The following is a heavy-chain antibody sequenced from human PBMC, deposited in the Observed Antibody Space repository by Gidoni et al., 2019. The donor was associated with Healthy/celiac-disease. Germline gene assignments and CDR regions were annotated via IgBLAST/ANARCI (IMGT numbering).Heavy chain of an antibody. CDR2: ISSSSSYI. D-gene: IGHD3-10*01. CDR3: ASWMVRGVNND. Sequence: FSSYSMNWVRQAPGKGLEWVSSISSSSSYIYYADSVKGRFTISRDNAKNSLYLQMNSLRAEDTAVYYCASWMVRGVNNDWGQGTLVTVSS. V-gene: IGHV3-21*01. CDR1: FSSYS. J-gene: IGHJ4*02.